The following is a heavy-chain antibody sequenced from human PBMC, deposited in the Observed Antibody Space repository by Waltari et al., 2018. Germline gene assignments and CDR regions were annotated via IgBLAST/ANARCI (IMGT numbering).Heavy chain of an antibody. CDR3: ARGTYSSGWTEAY. Sequence: QVQLVQSGAEVKKPGASVKGSCKASGYTFTSYAMPWVRSAPGQRLEWMGWINAGNGNTKYSQKFQGRVTITRDTSASTAYMELSSLRSEDTAVYYCARGTYSSGWTEAYWGQGTLVTVSS. D-gene: IGHD6-19*01. V-gene: IGHV1-3*01. CDR1: GYTFTSYA. CDR2: INAGNGNT. J-gene: IGHJ4*02.